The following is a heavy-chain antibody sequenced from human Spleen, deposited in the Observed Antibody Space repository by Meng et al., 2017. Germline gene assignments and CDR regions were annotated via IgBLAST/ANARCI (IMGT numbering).Heavy chain of an antibody. CDR1: GGTFSSYA. CDR2: IIPIFGTA. CDR3: ARLRPTTYCSGGSCYYYYGMDV. Sequence: SVKISCKASGGTFSSYAISWVRQAPGQGLEWMGGIIPIFGTANYAQKCQGRVTITADESTSTAYIELSSLRSEDTAVYYCARLRPTTYCSGGSCYYYYGMDVWGQGTTVTVSS. J-gene: IGHJ6*02. V-gene: IGHV1-69*13. D-gene: IGHD2-15*01.